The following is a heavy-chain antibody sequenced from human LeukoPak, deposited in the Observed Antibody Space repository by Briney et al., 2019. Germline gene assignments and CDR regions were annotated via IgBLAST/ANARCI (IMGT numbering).Heavy chain of an antibody. V-gene: IGHV4-59*01. CDR1: GGSISSYY. D-gene: IGHD3-3*01. J-gene: IGHJ6*02. Sequence: PSETLSLTCTVSGGSISSYYWSWIRQPPGKGLEWIGYIYYSGSTNYNPSLKSRVTISVDTSKNQFSLKLSSVTAADTAVYYCARFGVVEVADVWGQGTTVTVSS. CDR3: ARFGVVEVADV. CDR2: IYYSGST.